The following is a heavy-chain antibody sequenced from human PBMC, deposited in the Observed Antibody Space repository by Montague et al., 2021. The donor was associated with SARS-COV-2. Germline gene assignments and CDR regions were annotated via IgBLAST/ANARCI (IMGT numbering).Heavy chain of an antibody. CDR1: GGSISGSNYY. CDR3: ARQRGSWLLTYHYYFGMDV. CDR2: MYYSGST. Sequence: SETLSLTCTVSGGSISGSNYYWGWIRQPPGKGLEWIGSMYYSGSTNYNPSLKSRVTISVDTSKNQFSLKLSSVTAADTAVYYCARQRGSWLLTYHYYFGMDVWGQGTTVTVSS. V-gene: IGHV4-39*07. J-gene: IGHJ6*02. D-gene: IGHD3-22*01.